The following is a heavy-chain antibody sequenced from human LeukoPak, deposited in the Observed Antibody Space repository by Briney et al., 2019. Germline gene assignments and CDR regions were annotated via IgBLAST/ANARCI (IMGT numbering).Heavy chain of an antibody. V-gene: IGHV3-21*01. Sequence: GRSLRLSCAASGFTFSSYSMNWVRQAPGKGLEWVSSISSSSSYIYYADSVKGRFTISRDNAKNSLYLQMNSLRAEDTAVYYCARAYDYSNYVVDYWGQGTLVTVSS. CDR3: ARAYDYSNYVVDY. CDR1: GFTFSSYS. CDR2: ISSSSSYI. D-gene: IGHD4-11*01. J-gene: IGHJ4*02.